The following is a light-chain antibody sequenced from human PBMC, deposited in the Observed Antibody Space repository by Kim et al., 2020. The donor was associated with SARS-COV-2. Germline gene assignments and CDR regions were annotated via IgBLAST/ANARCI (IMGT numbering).Light chain of an antibody. Sequence: IQLTQSPSSLSASVGDRVTITCRASQGISSYLAWYQQKPGKAPNLLIYAASTLQSGVPSRFSGSGSGTDFTLTISSLQPEDFATYCCQQLNSYPYTFGQGTKLEI. CDR2: AAS. CDR1: QGISSY. J-gene: IGKJ2*01. CDR3: QQLNSYPYT. V-gene: IGKV1-9*01.